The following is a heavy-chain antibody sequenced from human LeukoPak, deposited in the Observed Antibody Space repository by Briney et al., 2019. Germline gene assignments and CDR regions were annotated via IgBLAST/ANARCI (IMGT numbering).Heavy chain of an antibody. V-gene: IGHV4-39*01. J-gene: IGHJ5*02. D-gene: IGHD2-21*02. CDR3: ARRYCGGDCYSGFGWFDP. CDR2: IYYSGST. Sequence: PSETLSLTCTVSGASISSTTYYWGWIRQPPRKGLEWIASIYYSGSTYYNPSLKSRVTISVDTSKNQFSLKLSSVTAADTAVYYCARRYCGGDCYSGFGWFDPWGQGTLVTVSS. CDR1: GASISSTTYY.